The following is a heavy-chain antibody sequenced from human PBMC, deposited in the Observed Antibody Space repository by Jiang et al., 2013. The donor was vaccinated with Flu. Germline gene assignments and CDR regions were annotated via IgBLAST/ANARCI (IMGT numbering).Heavy chain of an antibody. CDR3: AAWWGYSYGHLFDP. V-gene: IGHV3-21*06. CDR2: IGPRGSYI. Sequence: VQLVESGGGPVKPGGSLRLSCAASGFIFTGYIMSWVRQAPGKGPEWVSSIGPRGSYIYYADSVRGRFTTYRDNAENTVYLQMNDLRAEDTAVYYCAAWWGYSYGHLFDPWGQGTLVTVSS. CDR1: GFIFTGYI. D-gene: IGHD5-18*01. J-gene: IGHJ5*02.